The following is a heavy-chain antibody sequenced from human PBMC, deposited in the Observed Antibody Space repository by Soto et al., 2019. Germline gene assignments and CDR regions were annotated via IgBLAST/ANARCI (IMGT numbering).Heavy chain of an antibody. D-gene: IGHD2-2*01. CDR3: ARDFRIVVVPAAPTGSQLYYYYGMDV. J-gene: IGHJ6*02. Sequence: ASVKVSCKASGYTFTSYGISWVRQAPGQGLEWMGWISAYNGNTNYAQKLQGRVTMTTDTSTSTAYMELRSLRSDDTAVYYCARDFRIVVVPAAPTGSQLYYYYGMDVWGQGTTVTVSS. CDR2: ISAYNGNT. CDR1: GYTFTSYG. V-gene: IGHV1-18*01.